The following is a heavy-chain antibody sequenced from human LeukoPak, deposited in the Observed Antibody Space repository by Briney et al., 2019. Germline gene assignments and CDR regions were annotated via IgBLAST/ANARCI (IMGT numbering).Heavy chain of an antibody. D-gene: IGHD2-2*01. CDR2: ISAYNGNT. CDR3: ARVVDIVVVPAAMHDY. CDR1: GYTFTSYG. V-gene: IGHV1-18*01. J-gene: IGHJ4*02. Sequence: ASVKVSCKASGYTFTSYGISRVRQAPGQGLEWMGWISAYNGNTNYAQKLQGRVTMTTDTSTSTAYMELRSLRSDDTAVYYCARVVDIVVVPAAMHDYWGQGTLVTVSS.